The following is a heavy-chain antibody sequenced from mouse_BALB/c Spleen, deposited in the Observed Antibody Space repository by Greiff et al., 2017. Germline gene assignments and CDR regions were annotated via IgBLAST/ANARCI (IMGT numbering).Heavy chain of an antibody. Sequence: DVQLQESGGGLVQPGGSLRLSCATSGFTFTDYYMSWVRQPPGKALEWLGFIRNKANGYTTEYSASVKGRFTISRDNSQSILYLQMNTLRAEDSATYYCARTGTYYFDYWGQGTTLTVSS. D-gene: IGHD4-1*01. CDR2: IRNKANGYTT. V-gene: IGHV7-3*02. J-gene: IGHJ2*01. CDR1: GFTFTDYY. CDR3: ARTGTYYFDY.